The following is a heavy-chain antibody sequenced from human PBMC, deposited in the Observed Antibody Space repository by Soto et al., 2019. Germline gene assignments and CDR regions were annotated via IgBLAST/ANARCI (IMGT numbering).Heavy chain of an antibody. CDR2: IYPGDSDT. D-gene: IGHD4-17*01. CDR1: GYSFTSYW. V-gene: IGHV5-51*03. CDR3: ARPLLYGDYDYYFDY. J-gene: IGHJ4*02. Sequence: GAEVKKPGESLKISCKGSGYSFTSYWIGWVRQMPGKGLEWMGIIYPGDSDTRYSPSFQGQVTISADKSISTAYLQWSSLKASDTAMYYCARPLLYGDYDYYFDYWGQGTLVTVSS.